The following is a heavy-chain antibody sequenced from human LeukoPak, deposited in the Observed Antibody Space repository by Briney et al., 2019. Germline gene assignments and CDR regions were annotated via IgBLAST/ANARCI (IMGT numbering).Heavy chain of an antibody. V-gene: IGHV3-64*02. CDR3: AGDEFGDYIFYY. Sequence: GGSLRLSCAASGFGFSTTTMHWVRQAPGKGLEYVSAISSDGVNTYYADSVKGRFTISRDNSKNTMYLQMGSLRGEDMAVYFCAGDEFGDYIFYYWGQGTQVTVSS. CDR1: GFGFSTTT. CDR2: ISSDGVNT. D-gene: IGHD3-10*01. J-gene: IGHJ4*02.